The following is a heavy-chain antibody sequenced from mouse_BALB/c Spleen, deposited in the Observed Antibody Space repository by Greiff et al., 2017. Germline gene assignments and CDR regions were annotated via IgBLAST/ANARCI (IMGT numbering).Heavy chain of an antibody. D-gene: IGHD2-14*01. J-gene: IGHJ3*01. CDR3: ARTRNYRYDSWFAY. CDR2: INPYNDGT. Sequence: EVQLQQSGPELVKPGASVKMSCKASGYTFTSYVMHWVKQKPGQGLEWIGYINPYNDGTKYNEKFKGKATLTSDKSSSTAYMELSSLTSEDSAVYCCARTRNYRYDSWFAYWGQGTLVTVSA. V-gene: IGHV1-14*01. CDR1: GYTFTSYV.